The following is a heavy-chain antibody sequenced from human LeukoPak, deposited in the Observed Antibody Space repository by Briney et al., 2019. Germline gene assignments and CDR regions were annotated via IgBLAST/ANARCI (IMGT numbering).Heavy chain of an antibody. CDR2: ISSSSSYI. V-gene: IGHV3-21*01. CDR3: ARDEYSSSWYERAPYYMDV. J-gene: IGHJ6*03. CDR1: GFTFSSYS. Sequence: GGSLRLSCAASGFTFSSYSMNWVRQAPGKGLEWVSSISSSSSYIYYADSVKGRFTISRNNAKNSLYLQMNSLRAEDTAVYYCARDEYSSSWYERAPYYMDVWGKGTTVTVSS. D-gene: IGHD6-13*01.